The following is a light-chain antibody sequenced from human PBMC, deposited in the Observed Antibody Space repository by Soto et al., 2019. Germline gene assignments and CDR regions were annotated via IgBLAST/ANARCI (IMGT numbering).Light chain of an antibody. CDR3: QQYSAYPLT. J-gene: IGKJ4*01. CDR1: QNINGY. Sequence: DIQLTQSPSTLSASVGDRVTITCRASQNINGYLAWYQQKPGKAPKLLIYWASSLISGVPPRFTGGESGTEFTLTISSLQPDDFATYYCQQYSAYPLTFGGGTKVDIK. CDR2: WAS. V-gene: IGKV1-5*03.